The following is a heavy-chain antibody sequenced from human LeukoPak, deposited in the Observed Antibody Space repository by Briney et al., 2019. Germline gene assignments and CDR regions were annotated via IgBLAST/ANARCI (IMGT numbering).Heavy chain of an antibody. CDR1: GYTFTTYG. Sequence: ASVKVSCKASGYTFTTYGISWVRQAPGQGLEWMGWISAHNGNTNYAQNFQGRVTLTTDTSTSSVYMDLSGLRSDDTAAYYCARGVGPDYWGQGTLVTVSS. V-gene: IGHV1-18*01. D-gene: IGHD3-3*01. CDR3: ARGVGPDY. J-gene: IGHJ4*02. CDR2: ISAHNGNT.